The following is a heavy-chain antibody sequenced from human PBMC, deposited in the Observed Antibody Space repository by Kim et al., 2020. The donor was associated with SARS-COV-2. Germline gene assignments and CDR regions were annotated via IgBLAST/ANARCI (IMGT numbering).Heavy chain of an antibody. CDR3: VRTSYSGSYYDF. CDR2: T. Sequence: TEYAASVKGRLTFSRDDSLKSLDLQMNSLKTEDTAVYYCVRTSYSGSYYDFWGQGTLVTVSS. J-gene: IGHJ4*02. D-gene: IGHD1-26*01. V-gene: IGHV3-72*01.